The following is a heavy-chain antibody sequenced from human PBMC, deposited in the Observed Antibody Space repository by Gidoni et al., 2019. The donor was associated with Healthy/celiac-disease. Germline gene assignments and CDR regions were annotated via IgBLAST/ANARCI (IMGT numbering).Heavy chain of an antibody. J-gene: IGHJ4*02. Sequence: QVPLQESVPGLVKPSQTVSLTYTVSGCSIRSGGYYWSWTRQHPGKGLQWIGYIYYSGSTYYTPSLKIRVTISVDTSKNQYSLKLSSVTAADTAVYYCAGGYSYGYLYWGQGTLVTVSS. CDR3: AGGYSYGYLY. D-gene: IGHD5-18*01. CDR1: GCSIRSGGYY. CDR2: IYYSGST. V-gene: IGHV4-31*03.